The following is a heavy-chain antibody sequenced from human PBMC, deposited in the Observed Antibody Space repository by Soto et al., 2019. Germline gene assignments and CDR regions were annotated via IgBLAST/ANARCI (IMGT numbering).Heavy chain of an antibody. Sequence: EVQLVESGGGLVKPGGSLRLSCAASGFTFSSYSMNWVRQAPGKGLEWVSSISSSSSYIYYADSVKGRFTISRDNAKNSLYLQMNSLRAEHTAVYYCARRVMVATEASILGGYYFDYWGQGTLVTVSS. CDR3: ARRVMVATEASILGGYYFDY. V-gene: IGHV3-21*01. CDR2: ISSSSSYI. D-gene: IGHD5-12*01. J-gene: IGHJ4*02. CDR1: GFTFSSYS.